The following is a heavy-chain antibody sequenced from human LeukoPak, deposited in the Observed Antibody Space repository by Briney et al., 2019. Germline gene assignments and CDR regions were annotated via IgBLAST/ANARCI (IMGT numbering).Heavy chain of an antibody. D-gene: IGHD3-9*01. CDR2: ISNNGGYT. CDR3: AKATHDILTGSNPDY. CDR1: GFTFSSSA. V-gene: IGHV3-23*01. J-gene: IGHJ4*02. Sequence: HPGGSLRLSCAASGFTFSSSAMSWVRQAPGKGLEWVSAISNNGGYTYYADSVQGRFTISRDNSKSTLCLQMNSLRAEDTAVYYCAKATHDILTGSNPDYWGQGTLVTVSS.